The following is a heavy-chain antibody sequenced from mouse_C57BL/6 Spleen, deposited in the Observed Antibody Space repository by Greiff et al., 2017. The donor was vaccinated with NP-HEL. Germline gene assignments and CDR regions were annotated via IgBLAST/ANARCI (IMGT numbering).Heavy chain of an antibody. V-gene: IGHV1-22*01. J-gene: IGHJ4*01. CDR1: GYTFTDYN. Sequence: VHVKQSGPELVKPGASVKMSCKASGYTFTDYNMHWVKQSHGKSLEWIGYINPNNGGTSYNQKFKGKATLTVNKSSSTAYMELRSRTSEDSAVYYCARENYEYDGYAMDYWGQGTSVTVSS. CDR3: ARENYEYDGYAMDY. CDR2: INPNNGGT. D-gene: IGHD2-4*01.